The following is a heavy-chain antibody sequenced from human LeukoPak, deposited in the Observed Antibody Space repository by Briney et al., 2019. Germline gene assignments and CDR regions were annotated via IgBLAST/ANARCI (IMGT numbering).Heavy chain of an antibody. J-gene: IGHJ5*02. Sequence: PSETLSLTCAVSGNSFGDYCWSWIRQPAGKGLEWIGRIYTSGSTTYNPSLKSRVTMSVNTSKSQFSLNLMSVTAADTAVYYCTRDTGTTGKVKFDPWGQGTLVTVSS. CDR1: GNSFGDYC. D-gene: IGHD4-17*01. CDR2: IYTSGST. CDR3: TRDTGTTGKVKFDP. V-gene: IGHV4-4*07.